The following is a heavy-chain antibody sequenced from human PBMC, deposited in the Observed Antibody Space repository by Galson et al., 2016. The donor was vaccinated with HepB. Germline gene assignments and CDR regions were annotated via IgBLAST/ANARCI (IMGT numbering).Heavy chain of an antibody. CDR2: SDTTSTTT. D-gene: IGHD2-15*01. CDR3: ARDRGYCTGGNCYRFFDF. J-gene: IGHJ3*01. CDR1: GFSFNIFS. V-gene: IGHV3-48*01. Sequence: SLRLSCAASGFSFNIFSVSWVRQAPGKGLEWISHSDTTSTTTYYAESVRGRFTISRDNAKRLAHLQLNSLRVDDTAVYYCARDRGYCTGGNCYRFFDFWGQGIMVTVSS.